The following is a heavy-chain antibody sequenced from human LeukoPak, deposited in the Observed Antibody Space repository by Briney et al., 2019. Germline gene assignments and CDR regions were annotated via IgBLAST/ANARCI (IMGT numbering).Heavy chain of an antibody. V-gene: IGHV4-59*12. CDR1: GGSISSYY. CDR2: IYYSGST. Sequence: SETLSLTCTVSGGSISSYYWSWIRQPPGKGLEWIGYIYYSGSTNYNPSLKSRVTISVDTSKNQFSLKLSSVTAADTAVYYCARRFEYSSGWYVVTPFDYWGQGTLVTVSS. CDR3: ARRFEYSSGWYVVTPFDY. J-gene: IGHJ4*02. D-gene: IGHD6-19*01.